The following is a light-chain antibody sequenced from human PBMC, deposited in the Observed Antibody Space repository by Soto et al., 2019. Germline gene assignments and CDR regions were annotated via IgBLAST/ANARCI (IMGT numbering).Light chain of an antibody. CDR2: AAS. Sequence: DIQMTQSPSTLSSSVGDRVTITFLASQSISSWLAWYQQKPGKAPKIMIYAASSLQGGVPSRFSGSGSGTEFTLTISSLQPEDFATYYCQQASSFPPTFGQGTRLEI. V-gene: IGKV1-12*01. J-gene: IGKJ5*01. CDR1: QSISSW. CDR3: QQASSFPPT.